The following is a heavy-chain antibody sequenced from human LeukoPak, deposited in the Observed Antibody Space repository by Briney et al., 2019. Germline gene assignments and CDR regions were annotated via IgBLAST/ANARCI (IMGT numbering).Heavy chain of an antibody. Sequence: ASVKVSCKASGYTFTSYYMHWVRQAPGQGLEWMGIINPSGGSTSYAQKFQGRATMTRDTSTSTVYMELSSLRSEDTAVYYCAREGLNYYDSSGYLIGYFQHWGQGTLVTVSS. CDR1: GYTFTSYY. CDR3: AREGLNYYDSSGYLIGYFQH. D-gene: IGHD3-22*01. J-gene: IGHJ1*01. V-gene: IGHV1-46*01. CDR2: INPSGGST.